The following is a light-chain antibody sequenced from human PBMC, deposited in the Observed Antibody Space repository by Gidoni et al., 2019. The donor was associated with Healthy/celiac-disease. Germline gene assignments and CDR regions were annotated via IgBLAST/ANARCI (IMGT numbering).Light chain of an antibody. V-gene: IGKV1-13*02. Sequence: AIQLTQSPSSLSASVGDRVTITCRASQGISSALAWYPQKPGKAPKLLIYDASSLERGVPSRFSGSGSGTDFTLTISSLQPEDFATYYCQQFNSYPRTFGPGTKVDIK. CDR2: DAS. J-gene: IGKJ3*01. CDR3: QQFNSYPRT. CDR1: QGISSA.